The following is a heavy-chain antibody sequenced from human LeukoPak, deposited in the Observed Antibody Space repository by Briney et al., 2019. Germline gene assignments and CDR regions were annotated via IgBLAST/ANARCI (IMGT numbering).Heavy chain of an antibody. CDR1: GYSISSDYC. CDR3: ARGYCSGGSCYSYYYYNYMDV. V-gene: IGHV4-38-2*02. CDR2: MYHSGST. J-gene: IGHJ6*03. Sequence: SETLSLTCTVSGYSISSDYCWGWIRQPPGKGLEWIGSMYHSGSTYYNPSLKSRVTISVDTSKNQFSLKLSSVTAADTAVYYCARGYCSGGSCYSYYYYNYMDVWGKGTTVTVSS. D-gene: IGHD2-15*01.